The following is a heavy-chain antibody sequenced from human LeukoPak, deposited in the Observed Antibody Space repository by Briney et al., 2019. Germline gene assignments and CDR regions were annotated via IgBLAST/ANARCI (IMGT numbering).Heavy chain of an antibody. D-gene: IGHD2-15*01. V-gene: IGHV3-21*01. Sequence: SGGSLRLSCGASGFTFSPYGMTWVRQAPGKGLEWVSTISYDSRSIGYADSAKGRFTISRDNAKSSTFLQMNSLRVEDTAVYYCARDGSEWSRDLWGQGTLVTVSS. J-gene: IGHJ5*02. CDR1: GFTFSPYG. CDR2: ISYDSRSI. CDR3: ARDGSEWSRDL.